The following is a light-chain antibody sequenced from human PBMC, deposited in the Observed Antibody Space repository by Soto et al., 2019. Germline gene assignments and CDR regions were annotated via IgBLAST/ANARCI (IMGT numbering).Light chain of an antibody. CDR3: QYWDDYSWT. CDR1: QSITDW. CDR2: KAS. Sequence: DIQMTQSPSTLSASVGDRVTITCRASQSITDWLAWYQQKPGKAPKFLIYKASNLASGIPSRFSGSGSGTDFTLTISSVQPDDFATYYCQYWDDYSWTFGQGTKVEIK. J-gene: IGKJ1*01. V-gene: IGKV1-5*03.